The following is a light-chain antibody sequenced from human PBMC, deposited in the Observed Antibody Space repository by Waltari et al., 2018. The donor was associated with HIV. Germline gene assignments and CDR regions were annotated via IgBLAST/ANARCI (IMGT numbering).Light chain of an antibody. CDR1: ARHPDSFYS. CDR3: SSISGGTLV. CDR2: DAS. V-gene: IGLV2-14*01. J-gene: IGLJ1*01. Sequence: QSALTQPASMSGSPGQSIPISCIRLARHPDSFYSVSWYQHPPGKAPKLVIYDASSRPAGISSRFSGSQSGNTAFLTISGLQAEDEADFYCSSISGGTLVFGGGTTVTVL.